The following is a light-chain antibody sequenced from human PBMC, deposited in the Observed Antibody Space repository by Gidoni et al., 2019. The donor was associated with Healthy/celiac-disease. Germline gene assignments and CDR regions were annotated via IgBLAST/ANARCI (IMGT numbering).Light chain of an antibody. J-gene: IGKJ4*01. Sequence: DIVMTQTPLSLSVTPGQPASISCKPSQSLLHSDGKTYLYWYMQKPGQHPQLLISVVSNQFSGVPDRFSGSGSGTDFTLKVSRVEGEDVGVYYCMQSIQLPVTFGGGTKVEIK. CDR2: VVS. V-gene: IGKV2D-29*01. CDR3: MQSIQLPVT. CDR1: QSLLHSDGKTY.